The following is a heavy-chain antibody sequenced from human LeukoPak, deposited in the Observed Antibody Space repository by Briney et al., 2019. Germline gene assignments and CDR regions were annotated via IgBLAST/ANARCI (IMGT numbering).Heavy chain of an antibody. V-gene: IGHV3-23*01. Sequence: GGSLRLSCVASGFTFSSYAMSWVRQAPGKGLEWVSAIGSSGGNSYYADSVKGQFTISRDNSKNTVYLQMNSLRAEDTAVYYCAKDLLYSSLGMDVWGQGTTVTVSS. CDR1: GFTFSSYA. J-gene: IGHJ6*02. CDR3: AKDLLYSSLGMDV. CDR2: IGSSGGNS. D-gene: IGHD6-6*01.